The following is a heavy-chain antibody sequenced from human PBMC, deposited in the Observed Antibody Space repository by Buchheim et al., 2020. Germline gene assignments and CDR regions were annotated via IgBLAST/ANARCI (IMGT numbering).Heavy chain of an antibody. CDR2: ISGDSTTI. CDR1: GFPFSQDE. J-gene: IGHJ6*03. Sequence: EVQLVESGGGLVQPGGSLRLSCAASGFPFSQDEMNWVRQAPGKGLEWVAAISGDSTTIYYAYSVKGRFTISRDNAENSLYLPMNSLRAEDTAIYYCVKVYYYMDVWGKGTT. V-gene: IGHV3-48*03. CDR3: VKVYYYMDV.